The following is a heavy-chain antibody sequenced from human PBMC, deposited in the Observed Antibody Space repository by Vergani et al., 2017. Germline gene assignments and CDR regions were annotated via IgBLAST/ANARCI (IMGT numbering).Heavy chain of an antibody. J-gene: IGHJ3*02. CDR2: IISKAYGQAT. CDR3: VRDQVTMLRGSDALDI. CDR1: GFIFSTYA. D-gene: IGHD3-10*01. Sequence: EVQLLESGGDLVQPGGSLRLSCTASGFIFSTYAMSWVRQAPGKGLEWVGGIISKAYGQATIYAASVKGRFTISRDDSKSMAYLQMNNLQTEDTAMYYCVRDQVTMLRGSDALDIWGQGTMVTVSS. V-gene: IGHV3-49*04.